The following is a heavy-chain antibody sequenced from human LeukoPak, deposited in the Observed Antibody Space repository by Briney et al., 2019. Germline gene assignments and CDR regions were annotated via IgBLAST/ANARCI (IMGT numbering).Heavy chain of an antibody. CDR3: ARDSGFFAS. Sequence: SETLSLTCTVSSGFVSSYYWSWIRQPAGKGLEWIGRIYSSGSTTYNPSLKSRVTMSVDTSKSQFSLKLNPVTAADTAVYYCARDSGFFASWGQGTLVTVSA. V-gene: IGHV4-4*07. CDR2: IYSSGST. D-gene: IGHD3-10*01. J-gene: IGHJ4*02. CDR1: SGFVSSYY.